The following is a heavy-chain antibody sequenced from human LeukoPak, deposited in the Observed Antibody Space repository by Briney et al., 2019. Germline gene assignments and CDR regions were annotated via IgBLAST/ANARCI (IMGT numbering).Heavy chain of an antibody. CDR1: GGTFSSYA. D-gene: IGHD3-22*01. J-gene: IGHJ4*02. V-gene: IGHV1-69*05. Sequence: SVKVSCKASGGTFSSYAISLVRQAPGQGLEWMGRIIPIFGTANYAQKFQGRVTITTDESTSTAYMELSSLRSEDTAVYYCARDRARYYDSSGYRDYWGQGTLVTVSS. CDR2: IIPIFGTA. CDR3: ARDRARYYDSSGYRDY.